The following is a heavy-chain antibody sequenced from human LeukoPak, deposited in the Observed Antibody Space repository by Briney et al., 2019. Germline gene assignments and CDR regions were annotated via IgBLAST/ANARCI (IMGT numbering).Heavy chain of an antibody. J-gene: IGHJ5*02. CDR3: ARDNSVEDTAWWFDP. V-gene: IGHV1-58*02. CDR1: GFSFTGSV. D-gene: IGHD4-23*01. Sequence: ASVKVSCKASGFSFTGSVIQWVRQARGQRLEWIGWIVVGSGNTNYAQKFQERVTITRDRSTSTAYMELSSLRSEDTAVYYCARDNSVEDTAWWFDPWGQGTLVTVSS. CDR2: IVVGSGNT.